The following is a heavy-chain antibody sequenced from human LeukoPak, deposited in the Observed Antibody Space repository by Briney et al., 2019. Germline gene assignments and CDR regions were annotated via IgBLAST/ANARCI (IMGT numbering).Heavy chain of an antibody. CDR2: ISGDGVTT. CDR1: GLPIADFA. J-gene: IGHJ4*02. V-gene: IGHV3-43*02. CDR3: ARESGKFDY. Sequence: GGSLRLSCVASGLPIADFAMHWVRQAPGKGLEWVSLISGDGVTTFYADSVKGRFSISRDNSKNSLSLEMNSLRAEDTAMYYCARESGKFDYWGQGTLVAVSS.